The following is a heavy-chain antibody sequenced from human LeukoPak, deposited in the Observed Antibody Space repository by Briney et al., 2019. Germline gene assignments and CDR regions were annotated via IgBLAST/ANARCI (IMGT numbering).Heavy chain of an antibody. V-gene: IGHV1-2*02. CDR1: VYTFIEHY. Sequence: ASVNVSRKPSVYTFIEHYLHWVRQAPGQGVEWLGWIDPETGETNYTQKFQGRDTMTRDTSSSTASLELNRLRSDDTAVYYCARAGHNSNSGGYDFWGLGTLVTVSS. CDR3: ARAGHNSNSGGYDF. CDR2: IDPETGET. D-gene: IGHD3-22*01. J-gene: IGHJ4*02.